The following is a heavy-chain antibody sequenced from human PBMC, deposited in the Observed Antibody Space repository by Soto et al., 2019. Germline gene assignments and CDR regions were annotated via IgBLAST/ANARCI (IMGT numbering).Heavy chain of an antibody. CDR2: ISYDGSNK. J-gene: IGHJ6*02. CDR1: GFTFSNNA. D-gene: IGHD1-1*01. V-gene: IGHV3-30-3*01. CDR3: ARGTTTSAFSAMDV. Sequence: QVHLVESGGGVVQPGRSLRLSCAASGFTFSNNAMDWVRQAPGKGLEWVAVISYDGSNKYIAESVKGRFTISRDNSKNTLFLQMNSLRAEDTAVYYCARGTTTSAFSAMDVWCPGTTVTVSS.